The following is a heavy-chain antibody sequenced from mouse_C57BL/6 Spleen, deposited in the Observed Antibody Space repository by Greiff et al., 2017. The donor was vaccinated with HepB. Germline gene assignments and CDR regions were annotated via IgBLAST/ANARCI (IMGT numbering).Heavy chain of an antibody. D-gene: IGHD2-4*01. CDR1: GFNIKNTY. CDR3: ARGEGYYDYDGFAY. V-gene: IGHV14-3*01. CDR2: IDPANGNT. Sequence: VTLKESVAELVRPGASVKLSCTASGFNIKNTYMHWVKQRPEQGLEWIGRIDPANGNTKYAPKFQGKATITADTSSNTAYLQLSSLTSEDTAIYYCARGEGYYDYDGFAYWGQGTLVTVSA. J-gene: IGHJ3*01.